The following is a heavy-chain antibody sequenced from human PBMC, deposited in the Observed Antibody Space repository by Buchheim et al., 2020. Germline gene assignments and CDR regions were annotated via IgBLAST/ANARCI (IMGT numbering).Heavy chain of an antibody. CDR2: IYTSGGA. J-gene: IGHJ4*02. CDR1: GGSISSVDYY. D-gene: IGHD6-13*01. Sequence: QVQLQESGPGLVKPSQTLSLTCTVSGGSISSVDYYWSWIRQPAGKGLEWIGRIYTSGGASYSPSLRSRVTISVDMSKKQISLKLGSVTAADTAVYYCARDELGITAAGVYWGQGIL. V-gene: IGHV4-61*02. CDR3: ARDELGITAAGVY.